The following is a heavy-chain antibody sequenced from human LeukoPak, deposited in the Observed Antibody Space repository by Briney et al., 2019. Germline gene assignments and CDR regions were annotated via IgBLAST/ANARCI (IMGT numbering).Heavy chain of an antibody. V-gene: IGHV1-69*04. J-gene: IGHJ4*02. CDR2: IIPILGMA. CDR3: ARRSGYDYFDY. CDR1: GGTFSSYA. D-gene: IGHD5-12*01. Sequence: ASVKVSCEASGGTFSSYAISWVRQAPGQGLEWMGRIIPILGMANYAQKFQGRVTITADKSTSTAYMELSSLRSEDTAVYYCARRSGYDYFDYWGQGTLVTVSS.